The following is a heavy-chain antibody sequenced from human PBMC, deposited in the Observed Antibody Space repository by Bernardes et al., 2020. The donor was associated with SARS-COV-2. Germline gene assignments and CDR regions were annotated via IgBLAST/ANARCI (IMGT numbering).Heavy chain of an antibody. J-gene: IGHJ4*02. V-gene: IGHV3-20*04. CDR1: GFTFDDKA. CDR2: INWSGGKK. Sequence: GGSLRLSCAASGFTFDDKAMTWVRQVPGKGLEYVSGINWSGGKKEYADSVRGRFTISRDNSKNSLYLQMTVLTAEDTALYYCAIVRFGELFPNHLDDWGQGTLVTVSS. D-gene: IGHD3-16*01. CDR3: AIVRFGELFPNHLDD.